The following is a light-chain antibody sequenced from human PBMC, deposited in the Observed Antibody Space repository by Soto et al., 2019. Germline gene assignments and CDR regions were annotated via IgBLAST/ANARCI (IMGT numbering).Light chain of an antibody. Sequence: EIVMTQSPATLSVSPGERATLSCRASRGVSSKLAWYQQKPGQAPRLVIYGASTRATDIPARFRGSGSGTDFTLIITSLLSEDFAVYYCQQRGDWPPLTFGGGTKVEIK. V-gene: IGKV3-15*01. CDR2: GAS. CDR3: QQRGDWPPLT. J-gene: IGKJ4*01. CDR1: RGVSSK.